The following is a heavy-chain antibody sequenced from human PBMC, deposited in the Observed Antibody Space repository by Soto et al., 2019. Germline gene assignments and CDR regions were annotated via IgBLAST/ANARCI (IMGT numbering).Heavy chain of an antibody. CDR2: INPNSGGT. J-gene: IGHJ6*04. D-gene: IGHD3-10*01. CDR3: ARGVRVLWFGELDYGMDV. V-gene: IGHV1-2*04. Sequence: QVQLVQSGAEVKKPGASVKVSCKASGYTFTGYYMHWVRQAPGQGLEWMGWINPNSGGTNYAQKFQGWVTMTRDTSISPSYMELSRLISDDTAVYYCARGVRVLWFGELDYGMDVWGKGTTVTVSS. CDR1: GYTFTGYY.